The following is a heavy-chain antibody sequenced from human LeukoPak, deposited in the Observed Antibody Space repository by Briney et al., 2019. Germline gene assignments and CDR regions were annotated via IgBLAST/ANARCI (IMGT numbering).Heavy chain of an antibody. D-gene: IGHD2-2*01. CDR1: GFTFSSYG. CDR2: IWYDGSNK. V-gene: IGHV3-33*01. Sequence: GRSLRLSCAASGFTFSSYGMHWVRQAPGKGLEWVAGIWYDGSNKYYADSVKGRFTFSRDNSKNTLYLQMNSLRAEDTAVCSCARGLGDIVVVDGMDVWGQGTTVTVSS. J-gene: IGHJ6*02. CDR3: ARGLGDIVVVDGMDV.